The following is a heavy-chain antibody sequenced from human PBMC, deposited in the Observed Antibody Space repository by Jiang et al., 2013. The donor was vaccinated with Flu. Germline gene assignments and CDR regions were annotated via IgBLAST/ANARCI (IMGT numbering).Heavy chain of an antibody. J-gene: IGHJ6*02. Sequence: QLLESGGGVVQPGRSLRLSCAASGFTFSSYAMHWVRQAPGKGLEWVAVISYDGSNKYYADSVKGRFTISRDNSKNTLYLQMNSLRAEDTAVYYCARGAYCSSTSCYGGMDVWGQGTTVTVSS. CDR2: ISYDGSNK. CDR3: ARGAYCSSTSCYGGMDV. CDR1: GFTFSSYA. D-gene: IGHD2-2*01. V-gene: IGHV3-30-3*01.